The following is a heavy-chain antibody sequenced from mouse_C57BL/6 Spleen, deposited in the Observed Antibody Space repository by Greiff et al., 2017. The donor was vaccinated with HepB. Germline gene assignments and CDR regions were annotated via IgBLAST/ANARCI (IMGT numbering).Heavy chain of an antibody. V-gene: IGHV1-59*01. J-gene: IGHJ4*01. CDR2: IDPSDSYT. D-gene: IGHD2-1*01. CDR3: ARGRPIYYGTLYAMDY. CDR1: GYTFTSYW. Sequence: VKLQQPGAELVRPGTSVKLSCKASGYTFTSYWMHWVKQRPGQGLEWIGVIDPSDSYTNYNQKFKGKATLTVDTSSSTAYMQLSSLTSEDSAVYYCARGRPIYYGTLYAMDYWGQGTSVTVSS.